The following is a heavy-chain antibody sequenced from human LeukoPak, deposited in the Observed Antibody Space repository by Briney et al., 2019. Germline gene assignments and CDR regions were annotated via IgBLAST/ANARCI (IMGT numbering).Heavy chain of an antibody. Sequence: KPSETLSLTCAVYCGSFSGYYWSWIRQPPGKGLEWIGEINRRGSTNYNPSLESRVTISVDTSKHQFSLKLSSVTAADTAVYYCARGVAVVPATHSYFDYWGQGSLVTVSS. D-gene: IGHD2-2*01. CDR1: CGSFSGYY. J-gene: IGHJ4*02. CDR3: ARGVAVVPATHSYFDY. CDR2: INRRGST. V-gene: IGHV4-34*01.